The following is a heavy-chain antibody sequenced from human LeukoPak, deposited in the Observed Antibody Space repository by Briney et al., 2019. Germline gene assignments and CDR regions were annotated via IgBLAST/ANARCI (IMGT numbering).Heavy chain of an antibody. D-gene: IGHD2-15*01. CDR2: ISSSSSTI. V-gene: IGHV3-48*02. CDR3: PVRAGYFDY. CDR1: GFTFSSYS. J-gene: IGHJ4*02. Sequence: PGGSLRLSCAASGFTFSSYSMNWVRQAPGKGLEWVSYISSSSSTIYYADSVKGRFTISRDNAKNSLYLQMNSLRDEDTAGGSGPVRAGYFDYWGQGTLVTVSS.